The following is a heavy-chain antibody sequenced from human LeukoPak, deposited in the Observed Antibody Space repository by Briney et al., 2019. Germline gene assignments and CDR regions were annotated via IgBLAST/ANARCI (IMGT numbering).Heavy chain of an antibody. D-gene: IGHD2/OR15-2a*01. CDR1: GGSISSSNW. J-gene: IGHJ4*02. CDR2: INSDGSWT. V-gene: IGHV3-74*01. CDR3: VSFYEAY. Sequence: ETLSLTCAVSGGSISSSNWWSWVRQPPGKGLVWVSHINSDGSWTSYADSVKGRFTISKDNAKNTVYLQMNNLRAEDTAVYYCVSFYEAYWGRGTLVTVSS.